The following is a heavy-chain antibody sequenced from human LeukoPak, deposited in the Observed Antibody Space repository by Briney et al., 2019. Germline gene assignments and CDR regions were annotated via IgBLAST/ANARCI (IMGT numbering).Heavy chain of an antibody. J-gene: IGHJ4*02. D-gene: IGHD2-21*01. CDR3: ARGDITTGGAPFDY. V-gene: IGHV4-34*01. CDR2: INHRGST. Sequence: SETLSLTCAVYGESFSGYYWSWIPQPPGKGLEWIGEINHRGSTNYNPSLKSRVTISVDTSKDQFSLKLNSVTAADTAIYYCARGDITTGGAPFDYWGQGSLVTVSS. CDR1: GESFSGYY.